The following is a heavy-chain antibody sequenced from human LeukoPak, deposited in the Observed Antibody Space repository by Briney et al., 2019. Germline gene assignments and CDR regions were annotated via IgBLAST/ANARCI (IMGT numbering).Heavy chain of an antibody. D-gene: IGHD6-13*01. CDR2: IEDDTDQN. Sequence: PGGSLRVSCVASGFTFGNYWMSWVRQAPGKGLEFVGNIEDDTDQNNYVDSVRGRFTISRDNVKNSLYLKMNSLRVEDTAVYYCARDIIRSHSDFDYWGQGVLVTVSS. V-gene: IGHV3-7*01. CDR3: ARDIIRSHSDFDY. J-gene: IGHJ4*02. CDR1: GFTFGNYW.